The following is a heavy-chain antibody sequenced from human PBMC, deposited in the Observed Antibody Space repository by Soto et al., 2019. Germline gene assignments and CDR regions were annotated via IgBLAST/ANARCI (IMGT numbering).Heavy chain of an antibody. Sequence: SETLSLTCTVSGGSISSGDYYWSWIRQPPGKGLEWIGYIYYSGSTYYNPSLKSRVTISVDTSKNQFSLKLSSVTAADTAVYYCARDYYDSSGYYDYWGQGTLVTVSS. J-gene: IGHJ4*02. V-gene: IGHV4-30-4*01. D-gene: IGHD3-22*01. CDR3: ARDYYDSSGYYDY. CDR2: IYYSGST. CDR1: GGSISSGDYY.